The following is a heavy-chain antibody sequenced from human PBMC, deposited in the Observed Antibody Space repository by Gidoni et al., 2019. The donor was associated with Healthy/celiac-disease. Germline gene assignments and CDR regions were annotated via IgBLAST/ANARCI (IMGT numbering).Heavy chain of an antibody. CDR1: GFTFSSYS. J-gene: IGHJ6*02. CDR3: ARPEGMTNYYYYGMDV. D-gene: IGHD4-17*01. Sequence: EVQLVESGGGLVKPGGSLRLSCAASGFTFSSYSMNWVRQAPGKGLEWVSSISSSSSYIYYADSVKGRFTISRDNAKNSLYLQMNSLRAEDTAVYYCARPEGMTNYYYYGMDVWGQGTTVTVSS. CDR2: ISSSSSYI. V-gene: IGHV3-21*01.